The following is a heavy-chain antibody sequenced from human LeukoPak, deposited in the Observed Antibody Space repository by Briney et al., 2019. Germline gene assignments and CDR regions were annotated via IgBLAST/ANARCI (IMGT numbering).Heavy chain of an antibody. Sequence: GGSLRLSCAASGXTFSNAWMSWVRQAPGKGLEWVVRIKSKTDGGTTDYAAPVKGRFTISRDDSKNTLYLQMNSLKTEDTAVYYCTTLYGSGSYYWGQGTLVTVSS. CDR3: TTLYGSGSYY. CDR1: GXTFSNAW. V-gene: IGHV3-15*01. D-gene: IGHD3-10*01. J-gene: IGHJ4*02. CDR2: IKSKTDGGTT.